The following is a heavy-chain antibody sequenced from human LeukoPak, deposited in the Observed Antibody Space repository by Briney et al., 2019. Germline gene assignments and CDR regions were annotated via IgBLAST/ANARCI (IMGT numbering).Heavy chain of an antibody. J-gene: IGHJ4*02. CDR1: GCTFSGYD. Sequence: GGSLTLTCSASGCTFSGYDMHWVRQAPGKGLEYASGVSSNGGRTYHADSVKGRFTISRDNSKNTLDLQRSSLRAEDTAVYYCVKSIGSCAWYVNLDYWGQASLVSVSS. CDR2: VSSNGGRT. V-gene: IGHV3-64D*06. CDR3: VKSIGSCAWYVNLDY. D-gene: IGHD2-15*01.